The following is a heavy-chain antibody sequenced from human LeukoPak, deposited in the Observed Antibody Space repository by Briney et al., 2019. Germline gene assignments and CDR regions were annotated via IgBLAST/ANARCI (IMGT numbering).Heavy chain of an antibody. CDR3: ATDGLRTTEIVGATHYYGMDV. J-gene: IGHJ6*02. Sequence: SVKVSCKASGGTFSSYAISWVRQAPGQGLEWMGGIIPIFGTANYAQKFQGRVTITTDESTSTAYMELSSLRSEDTAVHYCATDGLRTTEIVGATHYYGMDVWGQGTMVTVSS. CDR2: IIPIFGTA. D-gene: IGHD1-26*01. V-gene: IGHV1-69*05. CDR1: GGTFSSYA.